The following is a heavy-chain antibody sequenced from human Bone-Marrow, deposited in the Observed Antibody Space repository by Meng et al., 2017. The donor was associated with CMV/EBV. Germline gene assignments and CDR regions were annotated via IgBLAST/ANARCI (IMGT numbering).Heavy chain of an antibody. V-gene: IGHV3-53*05. CDR3: ARDGPDRGGFDI. Sequence: GESLKISCAVSGFSVSSDYMNWVRQAPGKGLEWVSVIYPAGSTYYADSVKGRFTISRDNSKNTLSLQMSSLRTEDTAVYYCARDGPDRGGFDIWGQGTMVTVSS. CDR1: GFSVSSDY. CDR2: IYPAGST. J-gene: IGHJ3*02. D-gene: IGHD3-10*01.